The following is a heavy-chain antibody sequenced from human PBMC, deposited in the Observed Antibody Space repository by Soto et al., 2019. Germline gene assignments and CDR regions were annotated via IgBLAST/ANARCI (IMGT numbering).Heavy chain of an antibody. CDR2: ISSSSRTI. CDR3: ARCDTAMGNFDY. V-gene: IGHV3-48*02. J-gene: IGHJ4*02. D-gene: IGHD5-18*01. Sequence: EVQLVESGGGWVQPGGSLRLSCAASGFTFSSYSMNWVRQAPGKGLEWVSYISSSSRTIYYADSVKGRFTNSRDNAKISLYRQMNRLRDEDTAVYYCARCDTAMGNFDYWGQGTLVTVSS. CDR1: GFTFSSYS.